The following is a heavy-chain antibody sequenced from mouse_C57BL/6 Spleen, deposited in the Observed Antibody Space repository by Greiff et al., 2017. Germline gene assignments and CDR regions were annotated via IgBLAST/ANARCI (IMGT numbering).Heavy chain of an antibody. Sequence: VKLMESGPGLVQPSQSLSITCTVSGFSLTSYGVHWVRQSPGKGLEWLGVIWSGGSTDYNAAFISRLSISKDNSKSQVFFKMNSLQADDTAIYYCARNYHSNWYFDVWGTGTTVTVSS. CDR1: GFSLTSYG. CDR2: IWSGGST. CDR3: ARNYHSNWYFDV. J-gene: IGHJ1*03. V-gene: IGHV2-2*01. D-gene: IGHD2-12*01.